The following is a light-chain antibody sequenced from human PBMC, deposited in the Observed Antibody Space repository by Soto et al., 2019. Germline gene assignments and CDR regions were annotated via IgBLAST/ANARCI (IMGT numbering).Light chain of an antibody. CDR2: SDN. CDR3: GTWDSSLSVVV. Sequence: QSVLTQPPSASGTPGQVFTISCSGSNSNIGDNSVNWYQQLPGTAPKLLIYSDNRRPSGVPDRFSGSKSGTSASLAISGLQSEDEAEYYCGTWDSSLSVVVFGGGTQLTVL. J-gene: IGLJ2*01. V-gene: IGLV1-44*01. CDR1: NSNIGDNS.